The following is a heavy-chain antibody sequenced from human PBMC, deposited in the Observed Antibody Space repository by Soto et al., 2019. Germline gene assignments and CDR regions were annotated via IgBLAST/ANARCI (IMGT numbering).Heavy chain of an antibody. CDR1: GDSINTDYY. V-gene: IGHV4-30-4*01. CDR2: IYYSWGT. J-gene: IGHJ5*02. Sequence: SETLSLTCTVSGDSINTDYYWSWLRQPPGKGLEWIGHIYYSWGTFKNPSLQSRLTISVDTSKNQFSLKLSSVTAADKSGHYSGRDNPSTFIDRRNYDPHLAPVGQGTLVTV. CDR3: GRDNPSTFIDRRNYDPHLAP. D-gene: IGHD3-3*01.